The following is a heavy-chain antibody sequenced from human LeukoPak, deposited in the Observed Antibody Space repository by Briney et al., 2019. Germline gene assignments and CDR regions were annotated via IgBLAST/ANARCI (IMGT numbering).Heavy chain of an antibody. CDR1: GYSISSGYY. CDR3: ATARAAGVAPSFDY. V-gene: IGHV4-38-2*02. Sequence: SETLSLTCTVSGYSISSGYYWGWIRQPPGKGLEWIGYIYYSGSTSYNPSLKSRVTILVDTSKNQFSLKLSSMTAADTAVYYCATARAAGVAPSFDYWGQGTLVTVSS. J-gene: IGHJ4*02. CDR2: IYYSGST. D-gene: IGHD2-15*01.